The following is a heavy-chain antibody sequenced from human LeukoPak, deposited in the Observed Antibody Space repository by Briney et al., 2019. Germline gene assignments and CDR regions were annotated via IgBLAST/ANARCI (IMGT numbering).Heavy chain of an antibody. J-gene: IGHJ4*02. CDR3: ARASWSDYNFDY. CDR2: IYYSGST. D-gene: IGHD1-1*01. Sequence: PSETLSLTCTVSGGSISSSSYYWGWIRQPPGTGLEWIGSIYYSGSTYYNPSLKSRVTISVDTSKNQFSLKLGSVTAADTAVYYCARASWSDYNFDYWGQGTLVTVSS. V-gene: IGHV4-39*07. CDR1: GGSISSSSYY.